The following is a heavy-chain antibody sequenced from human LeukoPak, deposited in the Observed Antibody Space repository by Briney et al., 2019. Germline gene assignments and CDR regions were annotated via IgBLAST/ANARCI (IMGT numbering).Heavy chain of an antibody. J-gene: IGHJ4*02. CDR3: ARDGRGDCSSTSCYSPFDY. CDR1: GFTFSSYA. V-gene: IGHV3-30-3*01. D-gene: IGHD2-2*02. Sequence: GRSLRLSCAASGFTFSSYAMHWVRQAPGKGLEWVAVISYDGSNKYYADSVKGRFTISRDNSKNTLYLQMNSLRAEDTAVYYCARDGRGDCSSTSCYSPFDYWGQGTLVTVSS. CDR2: ISYDGSNK.